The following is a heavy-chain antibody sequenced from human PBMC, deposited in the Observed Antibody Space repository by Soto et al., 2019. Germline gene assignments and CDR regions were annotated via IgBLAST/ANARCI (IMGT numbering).Heavy chain of an antibody. V-gene: IGHV3-33*01. J-gene: IGHJ4*02. CDR2: IWSDGSTK. D-gene: IGHD1-26*01. CDR3: AGGTYDFDY. CDR1: GFSFSNYG. Sequence: QVQLVESGGGVVQPGRSLRLSCAASGFSFSNYGMHWARQAPGKGLAWVAVIWSDGSTKYYADSVKGRFTISRDNSKKMLYLQMNSLRAEDTAVYYCAGGTYDFDYLGQGTLVTVSS.